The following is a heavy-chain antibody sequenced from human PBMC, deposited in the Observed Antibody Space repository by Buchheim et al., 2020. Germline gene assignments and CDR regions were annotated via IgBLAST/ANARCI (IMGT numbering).Heavy chain of an antibody. V-gene: IGHV3-23*01. CDR1: GFTFSSYA. CDR3: AKDNYYYDSSGYYAIDY. D-gene: IGHD3-22*01. CDR2: VSGSGGST. Sequence: EVQLLESGGGLVQPGGSLRLSCAASGFTFSSYALSWVRQAPGKGLEWVSTVSGSGGSTYYADSVKGRFTISRDNSKNTRYLQMNSLRAEDTAVYYCAKDNYYYDSSGYYAIDYWGQGTL. J-gene: IGHJ4*02.